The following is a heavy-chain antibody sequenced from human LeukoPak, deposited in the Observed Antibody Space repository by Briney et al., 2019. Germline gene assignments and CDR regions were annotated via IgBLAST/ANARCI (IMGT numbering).Heavy chain of an antibody. J-gene: IGHJ4*02. CDR3: ARGLIFGVVGGVYYFDY. V-gene: IGHV4-34*01. CDR2: INHSGST. D-gene: IGHD3-3*01. Sequence: SETLSLTCAVYGGSFSGYYWSWIRQPPGKGPEWIGEINHSGSTNYNPSLKSRVTISVDTSKNQFSLKLSSVTAADTAVYYCARGLIFGVVGGVYYFDYWGQGTLVTVSS. CDR1: GGSFSGYY.